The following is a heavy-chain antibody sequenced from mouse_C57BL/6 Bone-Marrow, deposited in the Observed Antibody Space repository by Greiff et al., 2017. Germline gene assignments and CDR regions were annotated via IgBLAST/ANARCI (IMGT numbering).Heavy chain of an antibody. V-gene: IGHV1-69*01. J-gene: IGHJ2*01. Sequence: VQLQQPGAELVMPGASVKLSCKASGYTFTSYWMHWVKQRPGQGLEWIGEIDPSDSYTNYNQKFTGKSTLTVDKSSRPAYMQRSSLTSEDSAVXYCARRSIYYFDYWGQGTTLTVAS. CDR1: GYTFTSYW. CDR2: IDPSDSYT. D-gene: IGHD2-10*02. CDR3: ARRSIYYFDY.